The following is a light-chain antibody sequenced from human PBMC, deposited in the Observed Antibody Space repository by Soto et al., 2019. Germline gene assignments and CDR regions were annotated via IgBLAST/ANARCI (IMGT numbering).Light chain of an antibody. Sequence: EHVLTPSPCTLSLSPRERATLSCRALQSVSNDYLPLDQQTPGQAHRLLISGASSRAAGTPDRFSGRGSGTDFTLPINRLQPEDFAVYYCQQYGRSPLTFGPGAKGDIK. V-gene: IGKV3-20*01. CDR3: QQYGRSPLT. J-gene: IGKJ1*01. CDR2: GAS. CDR1: QSVSNDY.